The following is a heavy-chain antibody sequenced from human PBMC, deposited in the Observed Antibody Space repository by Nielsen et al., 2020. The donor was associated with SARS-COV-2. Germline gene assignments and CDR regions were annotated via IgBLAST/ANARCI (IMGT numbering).Heavy chain of an antibody. Sequence: GESLKISCAASGFTFSSYGMNWVRQTPGKGLEWVSVISGNGAKIYYAASVKGRFTISRDNSKNTLYLDMNSLRAEDTALYYCVKEAVPYFYYMDVWGKGTTVTVSS. D-gene: IGHD6-19*01. CDR2: ISGNGAKI. V-gene: IGHV3-23*01. CDR3: VKEAVPYFYYMDV. J-gene: IGHJ6*03. CDR1: GFTFSSYG.